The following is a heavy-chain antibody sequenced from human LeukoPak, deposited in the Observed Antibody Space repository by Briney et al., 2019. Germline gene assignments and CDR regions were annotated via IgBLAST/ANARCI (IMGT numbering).Heavy chain of an antibody. D-gene: IGHD5-24*01. V-gene: IGHV3-33*01. CDR2: IWYDGSNK. J-gene: IGHJ4*02. Sequence: GGSLRLSCAASGFTFSSYGMHWVRQAPGKGLEWVAVIWYDGSNKYYADSVKGRFTISRDNSKNTLYPQMNSLRAEDTAVCYCARDVEMATIRYFDYWGQGTLVTVSS. CDR3: ARDVEMATIRYFDY. CDR1: GFTFSSYG.